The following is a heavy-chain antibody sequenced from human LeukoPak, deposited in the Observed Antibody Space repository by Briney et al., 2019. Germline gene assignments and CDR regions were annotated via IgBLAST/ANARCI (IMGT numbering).Heavy chain of an antibody. Sequence: GGSLRLSCAASGFTFSSYWMSWVRQAPGKGLEWVANIKQDGSEKYYVDSVKGRFTISRDNAKNSLYLQMNSLRAEDTAVYYCAKDRGNYDFWSGYSKYYYYYMDVWGKGTTVTVSS. V-gene: IGHV3-7*01. CDR2: IKQDGSEK. D-gene: IGHD3-3*01. J-gene: IGHJ6*03. CDR3: AKDRGNYDFWSGYSKYYYYYMDV. CDR1: GFTFSSYW.